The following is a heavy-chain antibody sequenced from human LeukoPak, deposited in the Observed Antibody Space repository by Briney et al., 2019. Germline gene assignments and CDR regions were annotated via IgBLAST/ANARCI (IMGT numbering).Heavy chain of an antibody. V-gene: IGHV4-34*01. CDR2: INHSGST. CDR1: GGSFSGYY. CDR3: ASPIIAVAGTDYYGMNV. D-gene: IGHD6-19*01. J-gene: IGHJ6*02. Sequence: SETLSLTCAVYGGSFSGYYWSWIRQPPGKGLEWIGEINHSGSTNYNPSLKSRVTISVDTSKNQFSLKLSSVTAADTAVYYRASPIIAVAGTDYYGMNVWGQGTTVTVSS.